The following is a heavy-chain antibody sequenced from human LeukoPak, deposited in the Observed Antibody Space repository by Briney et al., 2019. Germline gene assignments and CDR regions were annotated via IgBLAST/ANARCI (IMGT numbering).Heavy chain of an antibody. CDR3: AGDGVGVLPGDAFDI. CDR2: INLDGTDI. CDR1: GFSFSTHS. D-gene: IGHD1-26*01. V-gene: IGHV3-21*05. J-gene: IGHJ3*02. Sequence: PGGSLRLSCAASGFSFSTHSMNWVRQAPGKGLEWISFINLDGTDIHYGESVKGRFTISTDNAKNSLYLQMHTLRAEDTAVYYCAGDGVGVLPGDAFDIWSQGTMVTVSS.